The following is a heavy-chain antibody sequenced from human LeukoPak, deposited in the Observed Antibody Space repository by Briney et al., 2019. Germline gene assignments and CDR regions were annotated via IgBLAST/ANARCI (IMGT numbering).Heavy chain of an antibody. J-gene: IGHJ4*02. CDR1: GGTFSSYA. Sequence: SVKVSCKASGGTFSSYAISWVRQAPGQGLEWMGRIIPIFGTANYAQKFQGRVTITTDESTSTAYMELSSLRSEDTAVYYCASDGGHWDFDHWGQGTLVTVSS. V-gene: IGHV1-69*05. D-gene: IGHD5-24*01. CDR3: ASDGGHWDFDH. CDR2: IIPIFGTA.